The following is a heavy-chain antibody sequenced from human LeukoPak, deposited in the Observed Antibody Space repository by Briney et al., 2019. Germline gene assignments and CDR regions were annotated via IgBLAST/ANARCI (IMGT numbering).Heavy chain of an antibody. CDR1: GFTFSSYA. CDR2: ISYDGSNK. J-gene: IGHJ4*02. CDR3: ARDIVATIGEAFDY. D-gene: IGHD5-12*01. V-gene: IGHV3-30-3*01. Sequence: GGSLRLSCAASGFTFSSYAMHWVRQAPGKGLEWVAVISYDGSNKYYADSVKGRFTISRDNSKNTQYLQMNSLRAEDTAVYYCARDIVATIGEAFDYWGQGTLVTVSS.